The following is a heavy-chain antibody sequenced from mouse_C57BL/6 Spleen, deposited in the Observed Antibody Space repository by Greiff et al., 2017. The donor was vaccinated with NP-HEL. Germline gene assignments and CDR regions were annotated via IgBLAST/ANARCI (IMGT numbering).Heavy chain of an antibody. J-gene: IGHJ4*01. CDR3: ARGGSYYYGSSAHYYAMDY. Sequence: EVKLVESGPGLVKPSQSLSLTCSVTGYSITSGYYWNWIRQFPGNKLEWMGYISYDGSNNSNPSLKNRISITRDTSKNQFFLKLNSVTTEDTATYYCARGGSYYYGSSAHYYAMDYWGQGTSVTVSS. CDR2: ISYDGSN. D-gene: IGHD1-1*01. CDR1: GYSITSGYY. V-gene: IGHV3-6*01.